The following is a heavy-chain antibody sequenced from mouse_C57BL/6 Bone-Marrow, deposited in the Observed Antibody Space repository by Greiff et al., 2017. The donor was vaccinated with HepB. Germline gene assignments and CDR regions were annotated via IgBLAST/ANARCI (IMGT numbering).Heavy chain of an antibody. J-gene: IGHJ1*03. CDR2: IDPSDSYT. CDR1: GYTFTSYW. CDR3: ARGSPGWYFDV. V-gene: IGHV1-69*01. Sequence: QVQLQQPGAELVMPGASVKLSCKASGYTFTSYWMHWVKQRPGQGLEWIGEIDPSDSYTNYTQKFKGKSTLTVDKSSSTAYMQLSSLTSEDSAVYYCARGSPGWYFDVWGTGTTVTVSS. D-gene: IGHD1-1*01.